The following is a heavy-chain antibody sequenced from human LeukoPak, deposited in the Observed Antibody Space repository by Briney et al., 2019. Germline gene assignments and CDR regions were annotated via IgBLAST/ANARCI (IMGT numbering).Heavy chain of an antibody. CDR1: GVSFDDYY. Sequence: SETLSLTCAVSGVSFDDYYWAWVRQTPGKGLEWIGEINHSGYTNDSPSLKSRVTLSIGTSRKQFSLNLRSVTVADAGIYYCTRMTTGHDYWGQGTLVTVSS. J-gene: IGHJ4*02. CDR2: INHSGYT. D-gene: IGHD4-17*01. CDR3: TRMTTGHDY. V-gene: IGHV4-34*01.